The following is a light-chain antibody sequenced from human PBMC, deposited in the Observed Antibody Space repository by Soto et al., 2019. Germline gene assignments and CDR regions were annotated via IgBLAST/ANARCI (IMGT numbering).Light chain of an antibody. CDR1: SSVVGSNNR. V-gene: IGLV2-18*02. CDR3: SSYTSSSTLV. CDR2: EVS. J-gene: IGLJ2*01. Sequence: QSALTQPPSVSGSPGPSVTISCTGPSSVVGSNNRVSWYQQPPGTAPKHMIYEVSNRPSGVPDRFSGSKSGNTASLTISGLQAADEADYYCSSYTSSSTLVFGGGTKLTVL.